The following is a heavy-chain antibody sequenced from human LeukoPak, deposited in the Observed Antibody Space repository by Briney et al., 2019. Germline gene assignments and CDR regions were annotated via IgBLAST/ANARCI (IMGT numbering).Heavy chain of an antibody. D-gene: IGHD3-22*01. CDR2: INNSGST. J-gene: IGHJ2*01. CDR1: GGSFRGYY. CDR3: ARGGRSWLLLKRYFDL. V-gene: IGHV4-34*01. Sequence: NPSETLSHTCAVYGGSFRGYYWSWISQPPGKGLEWIGEINNSGSTNYNPSLKSRVTISVDTSNNQFSLNLSSVTAADTAVYYCARGGRSWLLLKRYFDLWGRGTLVTVSS.